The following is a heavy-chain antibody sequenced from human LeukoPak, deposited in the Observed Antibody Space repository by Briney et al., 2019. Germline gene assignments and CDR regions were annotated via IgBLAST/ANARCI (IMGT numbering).Heavy chain of an antibody. Sequence: PSETLSLTCTVSGGSISSYYWSWIRQPPGKGLEWIGYIYYSGSTNYNPSLKSRVTISVDTSKNQFSLKLSSVTAADTAVYYCARAGDWNYVGLFDYWGQGTLVTVSS. CDR2: IYYSGST. V-gene: IGHV4-59*01. CDR3: ARAGDWNYVGLFDY. D-gene: IGHD1-7*01. CDR1: GGSISSYY. J-gene: IGHJ4*02.